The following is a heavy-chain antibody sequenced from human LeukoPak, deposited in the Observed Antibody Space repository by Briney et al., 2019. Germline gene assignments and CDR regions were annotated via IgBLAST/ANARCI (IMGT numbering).Heavy chain of an antibody. D-gene: IGHD1-1*01. Sequence: GGSLRLSCAASGFPFSTYGMHWIRQTPGKRLEWVAFIAYDATYEFFADSVKGRFSISRDNAENTLYLEINSLRVEGTALYYCENDLGTGTTGGTRFDPWGQGTLVTVSS. CDR1: GFPFSTYG. CDR2: IAYDATYE. J-gene: IGHJ5*01. V-gene: IGHV3-30*02. CDR3: ENDLGTGTTGGTRFDP.